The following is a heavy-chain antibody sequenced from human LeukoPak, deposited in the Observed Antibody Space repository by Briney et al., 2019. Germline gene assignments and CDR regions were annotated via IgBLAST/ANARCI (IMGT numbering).Heavy chain of an antibody. V-gene: IGHV4-38-2*02. D-gene: IGHD1-26*01. CDR1: DYSLSSGHY. J-gene: IGHJ4*02. CDR3: VRGGPRETYWVYSDF. Sequence: SETLSLTCTVSDYSLSSGHYWGWIRQPPGTGLEWIASMHHSGSTYSNTSLRSRDAISVDTSKNQFSLNVNSMTAADTAVYYCVRGGPRETYWVYSDFWGQGTLVTVSS. CDR2: MHHSGST.